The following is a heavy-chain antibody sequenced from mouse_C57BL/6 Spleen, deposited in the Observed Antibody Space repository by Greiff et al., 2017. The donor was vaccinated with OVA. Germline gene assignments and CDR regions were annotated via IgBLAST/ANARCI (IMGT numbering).Heavy chain of an antibody. CDR3: ARKGNYYGSSYFAY. D-gene: IGHD1-1*01. Sequence: VQLQQPGAELVMPGASVKLSCKASGYTFTSYWMHWVKQRPGQGLEWIGEIDPSDSYTNYNQKLKGKSTLTVDKSSSTAYMQLSSLTSEDSAVYYCARKGNYYGSSYFAYWGQGTLVTVSA. CDR2: IDPSDSYT. V-gene: IGHV1-69*01. J-gene: IGHJ3*01. CDR1: GYTFTSYW.